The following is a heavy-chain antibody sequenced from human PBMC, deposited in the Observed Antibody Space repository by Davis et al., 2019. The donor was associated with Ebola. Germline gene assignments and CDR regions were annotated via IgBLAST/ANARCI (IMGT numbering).Heavy chain of an antibody. V-gene: IGHV4-39*01. Sequence: PSETLSLTCTVSGGSISSSSYYWGWIRQPPGKGLEWIGSIYYSGSTYYNPSLKSRVTISVDTSKNQFSLKLSSVTAADTAVYYCAGQVGVLEWFYYYYGMDVWGQGTTVTVSS. CDR3: AGQVGVLEWFYYYYGMDV. CDR2: IYYSGST. D-gene: IGHD3-3*01. J-gene: IGHJ6*02. CDR1: GGSISSSSYY.